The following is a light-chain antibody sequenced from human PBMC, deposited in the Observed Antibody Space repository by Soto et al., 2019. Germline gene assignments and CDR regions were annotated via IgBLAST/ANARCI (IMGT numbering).Light chain of an antibody. J-gene: IGLJ1*01. V-gene: IGLV2-14*01. CDR3: SSYTSSSTLGV. CDR1: SSDVGGYNY. Sequence: QSVLTQPASVSGSPGQSITISCTGTSSDVGGYNYVSWYQQHPGKAPKLMIYDVSNRPSGVSNRFSGSKSGNTASLTISGVQAADEADYYCSSYTSSSTLGVFGTGTKVTVL. CDR2: DVS.